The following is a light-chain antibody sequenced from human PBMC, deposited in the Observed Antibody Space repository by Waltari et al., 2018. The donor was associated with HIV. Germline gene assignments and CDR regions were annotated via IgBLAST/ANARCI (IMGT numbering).Light chain of an antibody. V-gene: IGKV3-20*01. CDR3: QQYGSSLWT. CDR1: QSVSSSY. CDR2: GAS. Sequence: ELVLTQSPGTLSLSPGERVTLSCRASQSVSSSYLAWYQQKPGQAPRLLIYGASSRATGIPDRCSGSGSGTDFTLTISRLEPEDFAVYYCQQYGSSLWTFGQGTKVEIK. J-gene: IGKJ1*01.